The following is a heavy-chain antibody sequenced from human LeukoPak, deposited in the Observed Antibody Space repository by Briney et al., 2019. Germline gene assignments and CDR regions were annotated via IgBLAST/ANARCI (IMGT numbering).Heavy chain of an antibody. CDR2: VYKGGTT. V-gene: IGHV3-23*05. J-gene: IGHJ6*02. CDR1: GFTFSSYA. Sequence: PGGSLRLSCAASGFTFSSYAMSWVRQAPGKGLEWVSAVYKGGTTYYAESVKGRFTVSRDNSKNSFSLQMNSLSADDTAVYYCARGSGDILTGYSGMDVWGQGTTVIVSS. CDR3: ARGSGDILTGYSGMDV. D-gene: IGHD3-9*01.